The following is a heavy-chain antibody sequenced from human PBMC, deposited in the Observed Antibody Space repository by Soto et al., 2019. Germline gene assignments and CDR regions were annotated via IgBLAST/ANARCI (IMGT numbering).Heavy chain of an antibody. J-gene: IGHJ4*02. Sequence: GGSLRLSCAASGFIFSNYGMHWVRQAPGKGLEWVAVVSSDGSKKYYVDSVKGRFTISRDNSKNMLYLQMDSLTGEDTAVYYCATDGPGKQSLVGYYFDYWGQGTSVTVSS. CDR1: GFIFSNYG. V-gene: IGHV3-30*03. D-gene: IGHD6-19*01. CDR2: VSSDGSKK. CDR3: ATDGPGKQSLVGYYFDY.